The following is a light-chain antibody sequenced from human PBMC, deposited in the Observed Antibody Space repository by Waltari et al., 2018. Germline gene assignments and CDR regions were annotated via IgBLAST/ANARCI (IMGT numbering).Light chain of an antibody. CDR2: WAS. CDR1: QGVLYSANNKNY. CDR3: QQYYTTPYT. Sequence: DIVMTQSPDSLAMSLGARATINCKSSQGVLYSANNKNYLAWYQQKPGQPPNLLIYWASTRESGVPDRFSGSGSGTDFTLTISSLQAEDVAVYYCQQYYTTPYTFGQGTKLEIK. V-gene: IGKV4-1*01. J-gene: IGKJ2*01.